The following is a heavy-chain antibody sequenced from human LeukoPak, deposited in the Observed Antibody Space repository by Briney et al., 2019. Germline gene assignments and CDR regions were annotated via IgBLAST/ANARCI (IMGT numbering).Heavy chain of an antibody. J-gene: IGHJ4*02. CDR3: ASPAVWGELSLRH. CDR2: ISTTSIYI. V-gene: IGHV3-21*01. D-gene: IGHD3-16*02. Sequence: GGPLTLSCAASGFTFSSYNMNCVRQAPGKALEWVSYISTTSIYIYYTDSVKGRFTISRDNAKNSLYQQMNSLRAQDTAVYYYASPAVWGELSLRHWGQGTLVTVSS. CDR1: GFTFSSYN.